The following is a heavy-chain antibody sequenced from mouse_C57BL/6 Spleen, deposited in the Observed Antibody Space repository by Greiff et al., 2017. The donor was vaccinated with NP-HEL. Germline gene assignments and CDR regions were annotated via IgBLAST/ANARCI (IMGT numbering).Heavy chain of an antibody. CDR2: IYPGSGST. CDR3: ARPFPWFAY. Sequence: VQLQQSGPELVKPGASVKISCKASGYAFSSSWMNWVKQRPGKGLEWIGDIYPGSGSTNYNEKFKSKATLTVDTSSSTAYMQLSSLTSEDSAVYYCARPFPWFAYWGQGTLVTVSA. V-gene: IGHV1-82*01. CDR1: GYAFSSSW. J-gene: IGHJ3*01.